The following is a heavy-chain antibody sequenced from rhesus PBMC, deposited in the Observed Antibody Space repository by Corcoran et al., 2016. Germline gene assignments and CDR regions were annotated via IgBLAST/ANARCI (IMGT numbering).Heavy chain of an antibody. V-gene: IGHV4-160*01. Sequence: QVQLQQWGEGLVKPSETLSLTCAVYGGSISSNYWSWIRQPPVKGLEWIGCIRSGGSTNYNPSLKSRVTISIATSKNQFSLKLSSVTAADTAVYYCARDVGSWSPYFDYWGQGVLVTVSS. CDR3: ARDVGSWSPYFDY. J-gene: IGHJ4*01. D-gene: IGHD6-13*01. CDR1: GGSISSNY. CDR2: IRSGGST.